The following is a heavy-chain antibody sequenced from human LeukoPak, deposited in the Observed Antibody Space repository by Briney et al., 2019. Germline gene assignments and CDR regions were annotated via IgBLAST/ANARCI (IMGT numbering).Heavy chain of an antibody. Sequence: GASVRVSFKASGYTFSGHHMHWVRQAPGQGPEGMGWINPDRGGTRSAQQFQGRVTITRDTSITTVYMELSSLACGDTAVYYCARHSSYYLDSWGQGTPVTVSS. D-gene: IGHD5-12*01. CDR2: INPDRGGT. CDR1: GYTFSGHH. J-gene: IGHJ4*02. V-gene: IGHV1-2*02. CDR3: ARHSSYYLDS.